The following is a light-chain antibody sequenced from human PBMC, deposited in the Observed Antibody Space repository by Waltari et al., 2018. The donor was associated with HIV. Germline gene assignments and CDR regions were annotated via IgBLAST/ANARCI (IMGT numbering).Light chain of an antibody. V-gene: IGLV2-11*01. CDR2: DVS. CDR3: CSYAGSYTFVV. Sequence: QSALTQPRSVSGSPGQSVTISCTGTSSDVGGYNYVSLYQQHPGKAPKLMIYDVSKRPSGVPDRFSGSKSDNTASLTISGLQAEDEADYYCCSYAGSYTFVVFGGGTKLTVL. J-gene: IGLJ2*01. CDR1: SSDVGGYNY.